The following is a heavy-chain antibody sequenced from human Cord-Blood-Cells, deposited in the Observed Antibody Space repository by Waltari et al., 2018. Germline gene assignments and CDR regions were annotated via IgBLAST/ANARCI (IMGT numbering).Heavy chain of an antibody. D-gene: IGHD6-13*01. V-gene: IGHV1-69*01. CDR3: ARFSDRTAALYYGMDV. CDR1: GGTFSSFA. J-gene: IGHJ6*02. CDR2: SIPSFGTA. Sequence: QVQLVPSAAAVKNAGSSVKLTCKASGGTFSSFALRWVQQAPAQGLEWMGGSIPSFGTADYAQKFQGRVTITADESTSTAYMELSSLRSEDTAVYYCARFSDRTAALYYGMDVWGQGTTVTVSS.